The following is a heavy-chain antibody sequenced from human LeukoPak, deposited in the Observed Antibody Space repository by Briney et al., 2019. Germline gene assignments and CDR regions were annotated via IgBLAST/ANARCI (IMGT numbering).Heavy chain of an antibody. D-gene: IGHD3-22*01. CDR1: GFSLSTSGMC. J-gene: IGHJ5*02. CDR3: TRNQDYDSSGRNWFDP. Sequence: RESGPALVKPTQTLTLTGTFSGFSLSTSGMCVSWIRQPPGKALEWLARIDWDDDKYYSTPLKTRLTISKDTSKNQVVLTMSNMDPVDTARYYCTRNQDYDSSGRNWFDPWGQGTLVTVSS. V-gene: IGHV2-70*11. CDR2: IDWDDDK.